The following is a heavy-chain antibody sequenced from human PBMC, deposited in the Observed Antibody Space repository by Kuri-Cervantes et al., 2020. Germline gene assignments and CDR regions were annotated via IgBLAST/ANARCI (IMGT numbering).Heavy chain of an antibody. Sequence: ASVKVSCKASGYTFTSYYMHWVRQAPGQGLEWMGIINPSGGSTSYAQKFQGRVTMTRDTSTSTVYMELSSLRSEDTAVYYCATYPMTTVTTHWYFDLWGRGTLVTVSS. J-gene: IGHJ2*01. V-gene: IGHV1-46*01. D-gene: IGHD4-17*01. CDR1: GYTFTSYY. CDR3: ATYPMTTVTTHWYFDL. CDR2: INPSGGST.